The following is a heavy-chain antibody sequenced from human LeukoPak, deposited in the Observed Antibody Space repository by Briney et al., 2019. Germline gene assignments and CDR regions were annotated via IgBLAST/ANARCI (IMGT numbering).Heavy chain of an antibody. CDR3: ASYLYSSGWYPLDY. Sequence: GGSLRLSCAASGFTFSSYEMNWVRQAPGKGLEWVSYISSSGSTIYYADSVKGRFTISRDNAKNSLYLQINSLRAEDTAVYYCASYLYSSGWYPLDYWGQGTLVTVSS. D-gene: IGHD6-19*01. V-gene: IGHV3-48*03. CDR2: ISSSGSTI. CDR1: GFTFSSYE. J-gene: IGHJ4*02.